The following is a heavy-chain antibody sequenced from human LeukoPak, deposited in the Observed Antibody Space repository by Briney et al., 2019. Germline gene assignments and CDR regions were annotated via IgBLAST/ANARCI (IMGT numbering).Heavy chain of an antibody. CDR2: INPNSGGT. CDR3: ARGNKSIAAARTSYHPLDY. Sequence: ASVTVSCKASGYTFTGYYMHWVRQAPGQGLEWMGWINPNSGGTNYAQKFQGWVTMTRDTSISTAYMELSRLRSDDTAVYYCARGNKSIAAARTSYHPLDYWGQGTLVTVSS. V-gene: IGHV1-2*04. CDR1: GYTFTGYY. J-gene: IGHJ4*02. D-gene: IGHD6-13*01.